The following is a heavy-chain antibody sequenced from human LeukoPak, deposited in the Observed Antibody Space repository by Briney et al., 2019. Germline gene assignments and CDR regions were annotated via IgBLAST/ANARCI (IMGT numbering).Heavy chain of an antibody. CDR1: GYSISSGYY. J-gene: IGHJ4*02. CDR3: ARYPNYDYVWGSYRGFDY. D-gene: IGHD3-16*02. CDR2: IYHSGST. V-gene: IGHV4-38-2*02. Sequence: PSESLSLTCTVSGYSISSGYYWGWIRQPPGKGLEWIGSIYHSGSTYYNPSLKSRVTISVDTSKNQFSLKLSSVTAADTAVYYCARYPNYDYVWGSYRGFDYWGQGTLVTVPS.